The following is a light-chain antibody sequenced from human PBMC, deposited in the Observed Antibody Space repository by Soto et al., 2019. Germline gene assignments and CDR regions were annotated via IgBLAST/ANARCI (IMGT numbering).Light chain of an antibody. CDR1: QSVLYSSNNKNY. CDR3: QQHYNTPWT. Sequence: DIVMTQSPDSPAVSLGERATINCKSSQSVLYSSNNKNYLAWYQQKAGQPPKLLIYWASTRESGVPDRFSGSGSGTDFTLTISSLQAEDVAVYYCQQHYNTPWTFGQGTKVDIK. V-gene: IGKV4-1*01. J-gene: IGKJ1*01. CDR2: WAS.